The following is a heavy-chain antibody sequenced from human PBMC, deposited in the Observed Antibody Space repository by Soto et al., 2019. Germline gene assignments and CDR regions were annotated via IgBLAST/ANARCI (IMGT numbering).Heavy chain of an antibody. CDR2: IDGDGSRT. Sequence: EVQLVESGGGLVQPGGSLRLSCAASGFTFSGYWMHWVRQAPGKGLVWVSRIDGDGSRTNYADSVKGRFTISRDNAKNTEYLHMNSRRAEDKAVYYCARELASYHHYWGQGTMDTVSS. CDR3: ARELASYHHY. D-gene: IGHD3-3*02. V-gene: IGHV3-74*01. J-gene: IGHJ4*02. CDR1: GFTFSGYW.